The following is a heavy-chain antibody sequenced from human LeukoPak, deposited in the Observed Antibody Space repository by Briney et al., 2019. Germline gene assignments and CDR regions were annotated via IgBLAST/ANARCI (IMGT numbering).Heavy chain of an antibody. CDR3: TRQAIVGGSYNYFDY. J-gene: IGHJ4*02. CDR2: IRSKAYGGTT. D-gene: IGHD1-26*01. Sequence: GGSLRLSCTASGFTFGDYAMSWVRQAPGKGLEWVGFIRSKAYGGTTEYAASVKGRFTISRGDSKSIAYLQMNSLKTEDTAVYYCTRQAIVGGSYNYFDYWGQGTLVTVSS. V-gene: IGHV3-49*04. CDR1: GFTFGDYA.